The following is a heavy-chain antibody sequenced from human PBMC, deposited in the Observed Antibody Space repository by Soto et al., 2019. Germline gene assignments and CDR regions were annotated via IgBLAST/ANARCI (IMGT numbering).Heavy chain of an antibody. V-gene: IGHV5-51*01. CDR2: IYPGDSAT. CDR1: GYSLTNYW. J-gene: IGHJ4*02. D-gene: IGHD6-19*01. CDR3: ARLRGSGWTGGCDY. Sequence: ESMKISFTGSGYSLTNYWIGWVGQIPGKGLEYLGIIYPGDSATRYSPSFQGQVTFSADKSFRTAYLQGSSLKASDTAMFYCARLRGSGWTGGCDYWGQGTLVTVSS.